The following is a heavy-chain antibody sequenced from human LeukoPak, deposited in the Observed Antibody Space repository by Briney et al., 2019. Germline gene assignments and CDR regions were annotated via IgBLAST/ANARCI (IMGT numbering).Heavy chain of an antibody. CDR1: GFTFSSYE. CDR3: NVRWGPNSDY. Sequence: GGSLRLSCAASGFTFSSYEMNWVRQAPGKGLEWVSYISSSGSTIYYADSVKGRFTISRDNSKNTLYLQMNSLRAEDTAVYYCNVRWGPNSDYWGQGTLVTVSS. V-gene: IGHV3-48*03. J-gene: IGHJ4*02. D-gene: IGHD7-27*01. CDR2: ISSSGSTI.